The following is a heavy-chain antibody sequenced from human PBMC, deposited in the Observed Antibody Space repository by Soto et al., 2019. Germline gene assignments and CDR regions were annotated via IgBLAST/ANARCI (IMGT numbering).Heavy chain of an antibody. Sequence: QVQLMQSGAEVKKPGASVKVSCKASGDTFTEYYIHWVRQAPGQGLEWMGTVNPSGGHTTYAQHFLGRVTMTRDTSTRTLYMELTSLTSEDTAVYYCARVGHVVVVTAALDYWGQGTLVTVSS. D-gene: IGHD2-21*02. J-gene: IGHJ4*02. CDR1: GDTFTEYY. V-gene: IGHV1-46*01. CDR3: ARVGHVVVVTAALDY. CDR2: VNPSGGHT.